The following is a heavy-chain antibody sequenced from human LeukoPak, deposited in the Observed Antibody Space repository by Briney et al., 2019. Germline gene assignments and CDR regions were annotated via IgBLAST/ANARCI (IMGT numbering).Heavy chain of an antibody. CDR1: GYTFTSYG. CDR2: MNPNSGNT. V-gene: IGHV1-8*01. Sequence: ASVKVSCKASGYTFTSYGINWVRQATGQGLEWMGWMNPNSGNTGYAQKFQGRVTMTRNTSISTAYMELNSLRAEDTAVYYCAKPISSWGSHSSFDYWGQGTLVTVSS. D-gene: IGHD3-16*01. J-gene: IGHJ4*02. CDR3: AKPISSWGSHSSFDY.